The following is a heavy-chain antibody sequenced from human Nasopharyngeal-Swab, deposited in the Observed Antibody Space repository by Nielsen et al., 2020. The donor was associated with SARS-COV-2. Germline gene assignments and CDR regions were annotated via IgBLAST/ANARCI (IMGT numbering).Heavy chain of an antibody. CDR3: AATSVLRFLEWLNNWFDP. CDR2: IYYSGST. D-gene: IGHD3-3*01. V-gene: IGHV4-39*01. CDR1: GGSISSSGYY. J-gene: IGHJ5*02. Sequence: SETLSLTCTVSGGSISSSGYYWGWIRQPPGKGLEWIGSIYYSGSTYYNPSLKSRVTISVDTSKNQFSLKLSSVTAADTAVYYCAATSVLRFLEWLNNWFDPWGQGTLVTVSS.